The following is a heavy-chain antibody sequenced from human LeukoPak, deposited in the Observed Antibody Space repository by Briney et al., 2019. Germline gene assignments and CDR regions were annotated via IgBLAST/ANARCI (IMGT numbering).Heavy chain of an antibody. CDR1: GYSFTSYW. CDR2: IYPGDSDT. J-gene: IGHJ4*02. V-gene: IGHV5-51*01. CDR3: ARRGLMLPTGSYYFDY. D-gene: IGHD2-15*01. Sequence: GESLKISCKGSGYSFTSYWIGWVRQMPGKGLEWMGIIYPGDSDTRYSPSFQGQVTISADKSISTAYLQWSSLKASDTAMYYCARRGLMLPTGSYYFDYWGQGTLVTVSS.